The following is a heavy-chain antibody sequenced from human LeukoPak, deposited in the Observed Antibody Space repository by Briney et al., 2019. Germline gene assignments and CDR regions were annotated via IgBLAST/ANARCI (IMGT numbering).Heavy chain of an antibody. J-gene: IGHJ4*02. Sequence: SVKVSCKASGGTFSSYAISWVRQAPGQGLEWMGGIIPIFGTANYAQKFQGRVTITTDESTSTAYMELSSLRSKDTAVYYCASERYSGSYVDRNYFDYWGQGTLVTVSS. CDR1: GGTFSSYA. CDR3: ASERYSGSYVDRNYFDY. D-gene: IGHD1-26*01. CDR2: IIPIFGTA. V-gene: IGHV1-69*05.